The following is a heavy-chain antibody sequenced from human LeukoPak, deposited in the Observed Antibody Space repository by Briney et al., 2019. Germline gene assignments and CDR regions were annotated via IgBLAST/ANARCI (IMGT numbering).Heavy chain of an antibody. V-gene: IGHV4-39*07. Sequence: SETLSLTCTVSGGSISSSSYYWGWIRQPPGKGLEWIGSIYYSGSTYYKPSLKSRVTISVDTSKNQFSLKLSSVTAADTAVYYCARGDWLLHSHYFDYWGQGTLVTVSS. CDR3: ARGDWLLHSHYFDY. J-gene: IGHJ4*02. D-gene: IGHD3-9*01. CDR1: GGSISSSSYY. CDR2: IYYSGST.